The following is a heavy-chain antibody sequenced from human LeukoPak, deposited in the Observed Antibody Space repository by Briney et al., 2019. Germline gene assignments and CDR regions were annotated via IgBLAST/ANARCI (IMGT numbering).Heavy chain of an antibody. CDR1: GGSISSTSYY. V-gene: IGHV4-39*05. Sequence: SETPSLTCTVSGGSISSTSYYWGWIRQPPGKGLEWIGSIYYSGSTYYNPSLKSRVTISVDTSKNQFSLKLSSVTAADTAIYYCAAIKRGYDDLHFHYWGQGRLVTVS. CDR2: IYYSGST. D-gene: IGHD2-15*01. J-gene: IGHJ4*02. CDR3: AAIKRGYDDLHFHY.